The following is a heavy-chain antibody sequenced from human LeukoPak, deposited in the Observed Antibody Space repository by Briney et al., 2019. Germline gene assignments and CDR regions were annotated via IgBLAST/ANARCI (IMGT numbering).Heavy chain of an antibody. CDR1: GGSISSGSYY. J-gene: IGHJ4*02. CDR3: ARIGAAGTRYYFDY. D-gene: IGHD6-13*01. CDR2: IYTSGST. V-gene: IGHV4-61*02. Sequence: SETLSLTCTVSGGSISSGSYYWSWIRQPAGKGLEWIGRIYTSGSTNYNSSLKSRVTLSIDTSKNQFSLELTSVTAADTAVYYCARIGAAGTRYYFDYWSQGTLVTVSS.